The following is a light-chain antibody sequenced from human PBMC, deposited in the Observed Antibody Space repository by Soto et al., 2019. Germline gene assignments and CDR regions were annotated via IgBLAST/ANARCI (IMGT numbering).Light chain of an antibody. CDR2: DTS. J-gene: IGKJ1*01. CDR1: QSVSDNY. Sequence: EIVLTQSPGTLSLSPGERATLSCRASQSVSDNYLAWYQQKPGQAPRLLIYDTSSRATGIPDTFSGSGSGTDFTLTISRLEPEDFAVYYCQQYNNWPPWTFGQGTKVEIK. CDR3: QQYNNWPPWT. V-gene: IGKV3-20*01.